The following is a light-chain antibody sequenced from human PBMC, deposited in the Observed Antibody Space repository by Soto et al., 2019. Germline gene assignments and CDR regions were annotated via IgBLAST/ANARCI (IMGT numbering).Light chain of an antibody. J-gene: IGKJ1*01. CDR1: QSISSW. Sequence: DIQMTQSPSTLSASVGDRVTITCRASQSISSWLAWYQQKPGKPSKLLIYTASSLKSGVPSRFSGSGSGTECTLTISSLQPDDFATYYCQQYDSYSRETFGQGTKVEI. V-gene: IGKV1-5*03. CDR3: QQYDSYSRET. CDR2: TAS.